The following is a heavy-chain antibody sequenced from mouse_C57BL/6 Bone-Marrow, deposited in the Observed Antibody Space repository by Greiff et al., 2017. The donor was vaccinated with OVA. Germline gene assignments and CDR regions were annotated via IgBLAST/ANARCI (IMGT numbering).Heavy chain of an antibody. D-gene: IGHD1-1*01. J-gene: IGHJ4*01. CDR3: ARPYYYGSRGGAMDY. CDR1: GFTFSDYG. V-gene: IGHV5-17*01. CDR2: ISSGSSTI. Sequence: EVQLQESGGGLVKPGGSLKLSCAASGFTFSDYGMHWVRQAPEKGLEWVAYISSGSSTIYYADTVKGRFTISRDNDKNTLFLQMTSLRSEDTAMYYCARPYYYGSRGGAMDYWGQGTSVTVSS.